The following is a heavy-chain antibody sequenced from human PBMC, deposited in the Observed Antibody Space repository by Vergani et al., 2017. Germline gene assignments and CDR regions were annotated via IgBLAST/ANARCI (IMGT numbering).Heavy chain of an antibody. Sequence: QVQLVESGGGVVQPGRSLRLSFTPSSFTLGDYGLPWFRQAPGRGLEWVSMTWYEGNNNYYADSVKGRFTNTKDISKNTLYLQMNSRRGDDTAVYYCARESRDTPSSLDYWGQGTLVTVSS. D-gene: IGHD5-24*01. V-gene: IGHV3-33*01. CDR3: ARESRDTPSSLDY. CDR2: TWYEGNNN. CDR1: SFTLGDYG. J-gene: IGHJ4*02.